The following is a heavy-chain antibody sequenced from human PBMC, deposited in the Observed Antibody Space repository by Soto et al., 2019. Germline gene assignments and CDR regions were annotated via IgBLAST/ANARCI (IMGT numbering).Heavy chain of an antibody. J-gene: IGHJ4*02. CDR2: IIPIYGTA. Sequence: QVQLVQSGAEVKKPGSSVEVSCKASGGTFSSYSINWVRQAPGQGLEWMGEIIPIYGTANDAQKIQGRVTITPDESMSTAYMELSNLRSEDTAGYFCARDGGRNSGGIDYWGQGSLVTVSS. CDR3: ARDGGRNSGGIDY. D-gene: IGHD1-26*01. CDR1: GGTFSSYS. V-gene: IGHV1-69*01.